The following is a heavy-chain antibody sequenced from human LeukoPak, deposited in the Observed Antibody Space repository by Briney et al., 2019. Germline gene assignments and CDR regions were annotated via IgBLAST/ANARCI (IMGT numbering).Heavy chain of an antibody. Sequence: PSETLSLTCAVYGGSFSGYYWSWIRQPLGKGLEWIGEINHSGSTNYNPSLKSRVTISVDTSKNQFSLKLSSVTAADTAVYYCARAPSIKGDFWSGYLGSYYYYMDVWGKGTTVTVSS. V-gene: IGHV4-34*01. D-gene: IGHD3-3*01. J-gene: IGHJ6*03. CDR3: ARAPSIKGDFWSGYLGSYYYYMDV. CDR2: INHSGST. CDR1: GGSFSGYY.